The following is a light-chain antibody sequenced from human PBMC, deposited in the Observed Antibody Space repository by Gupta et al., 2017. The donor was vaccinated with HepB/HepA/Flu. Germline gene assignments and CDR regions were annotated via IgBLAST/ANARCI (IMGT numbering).Light chain of an antibody. CDR2: DVR. CDR3: GSYAGSVV. Sequence: QSALTQPRSVSGSPGQSVTISCTGTSIDVGGYNYVSWYQQHPGKAPKLMIYDVRKRPSGVPDRFSGSKSGNTASLTISGLKAEDEADYYCGSYAGSVVFGGGTKLTVL. CDR1: SIDVGGYNY. V-gene: IGLV2-11*01. J-gene: IGLJ2*01.